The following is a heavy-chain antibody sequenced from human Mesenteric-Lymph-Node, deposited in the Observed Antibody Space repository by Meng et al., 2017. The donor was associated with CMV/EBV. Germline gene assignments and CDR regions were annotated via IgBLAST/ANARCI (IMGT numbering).Heavy chain of an antibody. V-gene: IGHV3-9*01. J-gene: IGHJ4*02. CDR1: GLIFSSYA. CDR2: ISWNSAGI. D-gene: IGHD3-22*01. CDR3: VKDLTYFYDNSGNGFDY. Sequence: SLKISCAASGLIFSSYAMNWVRQAPGKGLEWVSGISWNSAGIGYADSVKGRFTISRDNAKNSLYLQMNSLRAEDTALYYCVKDLTYFYDNSGNGFDYWGQGTLVTVSS.